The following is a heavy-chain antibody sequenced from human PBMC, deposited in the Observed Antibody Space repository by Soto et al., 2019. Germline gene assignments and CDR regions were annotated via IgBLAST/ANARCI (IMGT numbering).Heavy chain of an antibody. CDR3: ARDGGRHSGGIDY. D-gene: IGHD1-26*01. Sequence: QVQLVQSGAEVKKPGSSVKVSCKASGGTFSSYSINWVRQAPGQVLEWMGEIIPIFGTANYAQKFQGRVTITAYESTSTAYMELSSLRSEDTAVYYCARDGGRHSGGIDYWGQGTLVTVSS. V-gene: IGHV1-69*01. J-gene: IGHJ4*02. CDR1: GGTFSSYS. CDR2: IIPIFGTA.